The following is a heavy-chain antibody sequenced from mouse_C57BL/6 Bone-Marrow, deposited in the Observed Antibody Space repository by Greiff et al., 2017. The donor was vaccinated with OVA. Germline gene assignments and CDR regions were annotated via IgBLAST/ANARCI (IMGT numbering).Heavy chain of an antibody. D-gene: IGHD2-2*01. V-gene: IGHV1-55*01. CDR1: GYTFTSYW. CDR3: ARAEYVYDAY. Sequence: VQLQQSGAELVKPGASVKMSCKASGYTFTSYWITWVKQRPGQGLEWIGDIYPGSGSTNYNEKFKSKATLSVDTSSSTAYMQLSSLTSEDSAVYYCARAEYVYDAYWGQGTTLTVSS. J-gene: IGHJ2*01. CDR2: IYPGSGST.